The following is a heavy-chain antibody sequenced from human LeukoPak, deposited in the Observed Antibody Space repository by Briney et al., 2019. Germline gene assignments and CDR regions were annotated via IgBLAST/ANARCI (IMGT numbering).Heavy chain of an antibody. CDR2: IHNTGRT. CDR3: ARYAATGGPNWFDP. CDR1: GASISNYY. V-gene: IGHV4-59*01. D-gene: IGHD2-15*01. Sequence: PSETLSLTCTVSGASISNYYWSWTRQPPGKGLEWIGYIHNTGRTNYNPSLKSRVTISADTSKNQFSLRLSSVTAADTAIYYCARYAATGGPNWFDPWGPGTLVTDSS. J-gene: IGHJ5*02.